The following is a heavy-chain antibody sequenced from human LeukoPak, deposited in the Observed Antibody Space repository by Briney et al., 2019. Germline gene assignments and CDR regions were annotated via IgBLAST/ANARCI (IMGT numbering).Heavy chain of an antibody. D-gene: IGHD2-2*01. Sequence: ASVKVSCKASGYTFTGYYMHWVRQAPGQGLEWMGWINPNSGGTNYAQKFQGRVTMTRNTSINTAYMELSRLRSDDTAVYYCARGLRGSPAFDYLGQGTLVTVSS. CDR1: GYTFTGYY. J-gene: IGHJ4*02. CDR3: ARGLRGSPAFDY. CDR2: INPNSGGT. V-gene: IGHV1-2*02.